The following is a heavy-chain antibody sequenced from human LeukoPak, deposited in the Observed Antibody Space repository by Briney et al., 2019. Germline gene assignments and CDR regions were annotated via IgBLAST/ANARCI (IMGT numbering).Heavy chain of an antibody. CDR2: IYYSGRT. CDR1: GGSISSSSYY. CDR3: ARGSNSNLWYGWFDR. Sequence: SSETLSLTCSVSGGSISSSSYYWGWIRQPPGKGLGWIGNIYYSGRTYQKTSLKSRVTISIDTSKNQFSLSLTSVTAADTAFYYCARGSNSNLWYGWFDRWGQGTLVTVSS. V-gene: IGHV4-39*07. D-gene: IGHD1-7*01. J-gene: IGHJ5*02.